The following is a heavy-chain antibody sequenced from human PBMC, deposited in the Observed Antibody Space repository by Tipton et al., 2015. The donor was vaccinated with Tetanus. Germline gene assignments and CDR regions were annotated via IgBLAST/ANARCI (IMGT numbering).Heavy chain of an antibody. CDR3: ARGTGDY. CDR1: GGSISSGDHQ. V-gene: IGHV4-61*08. CDR2: IYYSGST. Sequence: TLSLTCTVSGGSISSGDHQWNWIRQPPGKGLEWIGYIYYSGSTNYNPSLKSRVTISVDTSKNQFSLKLSSVTAADTAVYYCARGTGDYWGQGTLVTVSS. D-gene: IGHD1-14*01. J-gene: IGHJ4*02.